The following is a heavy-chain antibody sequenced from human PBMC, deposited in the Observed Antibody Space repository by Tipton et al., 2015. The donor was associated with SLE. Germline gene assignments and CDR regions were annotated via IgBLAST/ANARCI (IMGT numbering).Heavy chain of an antibody. J-gene: IGHJ6*02. D-gene: IGHD2-15*01. CDR3: ASLLLPFYGMDV. CDR2: VYGSGTT. V-gene: IGHV3-66*01. CDR1: GFTLSTYW. Sequence: SLRLSCAASGFTLSTYWMHWVRQAPGKGLEWVSVVYGSGTTYYADSVKGRLTISRDNSKNTLFLQMNSLRAEDTAVYYCASLLLPFYGMDVWGQGTTVTVSS.